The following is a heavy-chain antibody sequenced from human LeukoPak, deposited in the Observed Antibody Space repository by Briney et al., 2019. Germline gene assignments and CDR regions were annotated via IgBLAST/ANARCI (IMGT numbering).Heavy chain of an antibody. CDR2: IREDGSEA. D-gene: IGHD5-18*01. V-gene: IGHV3-7*01. J-gene: IGHJ4*02. Sequence: GGSLRLSCEASGFIFSNFWMSWVRQAPGKGLEWVANIREDGSEAYYVDFVRGRFTISRDNDKNSLHLQMNSLRVEDTAVYYCARVLYFRENSYAGPFDQWGQGTLVTVSS. CDR1: GFIFSNFW. CDR3: ARVLYFRENSYAGPFDQ.